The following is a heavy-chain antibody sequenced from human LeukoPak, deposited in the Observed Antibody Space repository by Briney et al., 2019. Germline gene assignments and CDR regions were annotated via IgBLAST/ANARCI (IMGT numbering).Heavy chain of an antibody. V-gene: IGHV4-59*12. CDR1: GGSISSYY. Sequence: SETLSLTCTVSGGSISSYYWSWIRQPPGKGLEWIGYIYYSGSTNYNPSLKSRVAISVDTSKNQFSLKLSSVTAADTAVYYCARDDDQSVAGTEYYFDYWGQGTLVTVSS. D-gene: IGHD6-19*01. CDR2: IYYSGST. CDR3: ARDDDQSVAGTEYYFDY. J-gene: IGHJ4*02.